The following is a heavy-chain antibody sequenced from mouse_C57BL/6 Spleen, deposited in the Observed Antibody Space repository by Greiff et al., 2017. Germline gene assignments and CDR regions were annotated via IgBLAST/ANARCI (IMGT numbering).Heavy chain of an antibody. D-gene: IGHD4-1*01. Sequence: EVQVVESGGGLVKPGGSLKLSCAASGFTFSSYTMSWVRQTPEKRLEWVATISGGGGNTYYPDSVKGRFTISRDNAKNTLYLQMSSLRSEDTALYYCARLTGTYFDYWGQGTTLTVSS. CDR1: GFTFSSYT. J-gene: IGHJ2*01. CDR2: ISGGGGNT. CDR3: ARLTGTYFDY. V-gene: IGHV5-9*01.